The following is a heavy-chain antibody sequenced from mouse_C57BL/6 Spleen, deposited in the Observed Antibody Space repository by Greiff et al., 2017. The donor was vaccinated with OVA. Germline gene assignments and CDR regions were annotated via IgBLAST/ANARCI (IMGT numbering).Heavy chain of an antibody. V-gene: IGHV14-1*01. J-gene: IGHJ4*01. CDR1: GFNIKDYY. CDR3: TRIYYGSRAMDY. Sequence: EVKLMESGAELVRPGASVKLSCTASGFNIKDYYMHWVKQRPEQGLEWIGRIDPEDGDTEYAPKFQGKATMTADTSSNTAYLQLSSLTSEDTAVYYCTRIYYGSRAMDYWGQGTSVTVSS. CDR2: IDPEDGDT. D-gene: IGHD1-1*01.